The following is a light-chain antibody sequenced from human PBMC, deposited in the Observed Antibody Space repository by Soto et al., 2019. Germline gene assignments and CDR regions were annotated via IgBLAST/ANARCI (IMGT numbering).Light chain of an antibody. Sequence: DIQMTQSPSTLSASVGDRVTITCRASQSISSWLAWYQQKPGKAPKLLIYKASSLESGVPSSFSGSGSGTEFTLTISILQPDDFATYYCQQYNSYSGTFGQGTKVEIK. V-gene: IGKV1-5*03. CDR1: QSISSW. CDR3: QQYNSYSGT. CDR2: KAS. J-gene: IGKJ1*01.